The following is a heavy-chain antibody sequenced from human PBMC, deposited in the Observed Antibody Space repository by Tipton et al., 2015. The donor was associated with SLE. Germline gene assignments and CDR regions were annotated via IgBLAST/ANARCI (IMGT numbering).Heavy chain of an antibody. D-gene: IGHD2-8*02. CDR2: IYYSGGA. J-gene: IGHJ6*02. Sequence: TLSLTCSVSGGSISSHYWSWIRQPPGKGLEWIGYIYYSGGAKYNPSLESRVTISIDTSKKNFSLKLTAVTAADTAVYFCAHWTGGIGHGVGVWGQGTTVTVSS. CDR3: AHWTGGIGHGVGV. CDR1: GGSISSHY. V-gene: IGHV4-59*11.